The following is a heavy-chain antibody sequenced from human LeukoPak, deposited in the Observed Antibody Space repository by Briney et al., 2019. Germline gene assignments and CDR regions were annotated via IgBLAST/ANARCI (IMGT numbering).Heavy chain of an antibody. CDR3: ARGLVGGYSYGYKYYYYMDV. CDR1: GWSFSGYY. Sequence: SETLSLTCAVYGWSFSGYYWSWIRQPPGKGLEWIGEINHSGSTNYNPSLKSRVTISVDTSKNQFSLKLSSVTAADTAVYYCARGLVGGYSYGYKYYYYMDVWGKGTTVTVSS. J-gene: IGHJ6*03. D-gene: IGHD5-18*01. CDR2: INHSGST. V-gene: IGHV4-34*01.